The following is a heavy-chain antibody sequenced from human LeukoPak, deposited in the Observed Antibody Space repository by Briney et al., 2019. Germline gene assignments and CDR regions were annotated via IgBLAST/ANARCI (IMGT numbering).Heavy chain of an antibody. CDR1: GGSISSYY. CDR2: IYYSGST. J-gene: IGHJ3*02. V-gene: IGHV4-59*08. D-gene: IGHD1-14*01. Sequence: SETLSLTCTVSGGSISSYYWSWIRQPPGKGLEWIGYIYYSGSTNYNPSLKSRVTISVDTSKNQFSLKLSPVTAADTAVYYYARPALVSGGAFDIWGQGTMVTVSS. CDR3: ARPALVSGGAFDI.